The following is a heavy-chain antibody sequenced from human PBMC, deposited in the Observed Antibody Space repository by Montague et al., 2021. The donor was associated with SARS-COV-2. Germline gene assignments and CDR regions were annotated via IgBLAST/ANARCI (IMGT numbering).Heavy chain of an antibody. V-gene: IGHV4-34*01. CDR3: AKEREVVRAARTLVAFDL. D-gene: IGHD2-2*01. CDR1: GGSFNVYY. J-gene: IGHJ3*01. CDR2: INHSGTA. Sequence: SETLSLTCAVYGGSFNVYYWSWLRQSPRSGREWIAEINHSGTANYNPSLKSRVSISVDTSKNQFTLKLTSVTAADTAMYYCAKEREVVRAARTLVAFDLWGQGTMVTVSS.